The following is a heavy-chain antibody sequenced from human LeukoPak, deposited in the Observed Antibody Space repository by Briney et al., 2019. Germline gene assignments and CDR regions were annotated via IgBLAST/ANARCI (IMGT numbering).Heavy chain of an antibody. CDR3: ARVFIGDYGDYQFDY. D-gene: IGHD4-17*01. V-gene: IGHV3-48*01. Sequence: GGSLRLSCAASGFTFSSYEMNWVRQAPGKGLEWVSYISSSSSTIYYADSVKGRFTISRDNAKNSLFLQMNSLRAEDTAVYYCARVFIGDYGDYQFDYWGQGTLVTVSS. J-gene: IGHJ4*02. CDR1: GFTFSSYE. CDR2: ISSSSSTI.